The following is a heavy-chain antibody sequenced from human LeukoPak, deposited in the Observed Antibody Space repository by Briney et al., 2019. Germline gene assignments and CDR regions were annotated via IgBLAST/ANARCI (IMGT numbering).Heavy chain of an antibody. Sequence: GGSLRLSCAGSGFTFSSYNMNWVHQAPGKGLEWISYISLSATSIYYADSVRGRFTISRDNAKNSLYLQMNSLRAEDTAVYYCAKVASTVTTSDIWGQGTMVTVSS. J-gene: IGHJ3*02. CDR3: AKVASTVTTSDI. D-gene: IGHD4-17*01. CDR1: GFTFSSYN. V-gene: IGHV3-48*01. CDR2: ISLSATSI.